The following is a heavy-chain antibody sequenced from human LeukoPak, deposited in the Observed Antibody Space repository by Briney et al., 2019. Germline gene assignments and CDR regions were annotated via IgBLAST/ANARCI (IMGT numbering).Heavy chain of an antibody. V-gene: IGHV3-11*04. CDR1: GFTVSRNY. Sequence: PGGSLRLSCAASGFTVSRNYMSWIRQAPGKGLEWVSDTSSSGSMTHYANSVKGRFTISRDNAKNSVYLQMNSLTAEDTGLYYCARDATTAVGWVYMDVWGKGTTVTISS. J-gene: IGHJ6*03. D-gene: IGHD6-13*01. CDR3: ARDATTAVGWVYMDV. CDR2: TSSSGSMT.